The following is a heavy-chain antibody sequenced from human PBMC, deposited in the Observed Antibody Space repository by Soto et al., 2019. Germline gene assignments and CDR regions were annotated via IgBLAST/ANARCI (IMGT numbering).Heavy chain of an antibody. D-gene: IGHD5-12*01. CDR1: GYTFTGYY. J-gene: IGHJ6*02. CDR3: ARDSGYDSYYYGMDV. V-gene: IGHV1-2*04. CDR2: INPNSGGT. Sequence: QVQLVQSGAEVKKPGASVKVSCKASGYTFTGYYMHWVRQAPGQGLEWMGWINPNSGGTNYAQKFQGWVTMTRDTSISTAYMELSRLRSDDTAVYYCARDSGYDSYYYGMDVWGQGTTVTVSS.